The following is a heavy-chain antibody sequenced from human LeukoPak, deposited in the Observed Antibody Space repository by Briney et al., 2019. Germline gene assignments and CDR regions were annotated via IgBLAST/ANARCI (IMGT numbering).Heavy chain of an antibody. CDR2: IYHSGPT. CDR1: GYSISSGYT. D-gene: IGHD2-2*01. V-gene: IGHV4-38-2*02. J-gene: IGHJ4*02. CDR3: ARQRHQMPTGYFDY. Sequence: SETLSLTCTVSGYSISSGYTWGWIRQPPGKGLEWIGSIYHSGPTYYNPSLKSRVTLSVDTSKQQFSLRLSSVTAADTAVYYCARQRHQMPTGYFDYWGQGTLVTVSS.